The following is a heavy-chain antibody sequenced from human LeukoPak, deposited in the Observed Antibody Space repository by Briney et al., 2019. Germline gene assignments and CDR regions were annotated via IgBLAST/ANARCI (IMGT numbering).Heavy chain of an antibody. J-gene: IGHJ4*01. V-gene: IGHV3-74*01. Sequence: GGSLRLSCAASGFTVSSYWMHWVRHAPGKGRVWVSRINSDGSSTNYGHSVKGRFTISRDNAKNTLYLQMNSLRAEDTAMYYCARAVYYSNYLGYWGQGTLVTVSS. D-gene: IGHD3-10*01. CDR2: INSDGSST. CDR3: ARAVYYSNYLGY. CDR1: GFTVSSYW.